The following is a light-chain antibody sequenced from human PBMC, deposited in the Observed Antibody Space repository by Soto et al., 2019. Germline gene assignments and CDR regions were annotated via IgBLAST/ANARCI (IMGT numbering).Light chain of an antibody. J-gene: IGKJ1*01. CDR2: KAS. CDR3: QRYKSYSDA. V-gene: IGKV1-5*03. Sequence: DIQMTQSPSTLSGSVGDRVTITCRASKTISSWVAWYQQKPGKAPKLLIYKASTLKSGVPSRFSGRESGTEFTLTISSQQPDDFATYHGQRYKSYSDAFGQGTKGELK. CDR1: KTISSW.